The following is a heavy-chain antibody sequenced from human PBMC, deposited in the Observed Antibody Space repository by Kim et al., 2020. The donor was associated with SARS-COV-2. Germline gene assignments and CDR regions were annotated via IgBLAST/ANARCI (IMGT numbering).Heavy chain of an antibody. D-gene: IGHD2-2*01. J-gene: IGHJ4*02. V-gene: IGHV4-31*03. CDR1: GGSISSGGYY. CDR3: ARGGYCSSTSCYGGFDY. Sequence: SETLSLTCTVSGGSISSGGYYWSWIRQHPGKGLEWIGYIYYSGSTYYNPSLKSRVTISVDTSKNQFSLKLSSVTAADTAVYYCARGGYCSSTSCYGGFDYWGQGTLVTVSS. CDR2: IYYSGST.